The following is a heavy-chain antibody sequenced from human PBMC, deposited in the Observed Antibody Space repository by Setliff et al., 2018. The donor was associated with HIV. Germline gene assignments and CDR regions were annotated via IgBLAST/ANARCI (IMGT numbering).Heavy chain of an antibody. CDR1: GGSISSSSYY. CDR3: ARHQVIPTVIGAFDI. V-gene: IGHV4-39*01. Sequence: PSETLSLTCTVSGGSISSSSYYWGWVRQPPGKGLEWIGSLYYGGTTYYNPSLKSRVTISVDTSKNHFSLKLSSVTAADTAVYYCARHQVIPTVIGAFDIWGQGTAVT. D-gene: IGHD3-16*02. J-gene: IGHJ3*02. CDR2: LYYGGTT.